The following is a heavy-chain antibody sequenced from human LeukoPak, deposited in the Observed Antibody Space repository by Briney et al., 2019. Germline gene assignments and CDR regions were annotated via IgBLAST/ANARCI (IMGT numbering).Heavy chain of an antibody. CDR3: ARDRYYYYGMDV. J-gene: IGHJ6*02. CDR2: INTDGSYT. V-gene: IGHV3-74*01. Sequence: PGGSLTLSCAASGFTFCSHWMYWVRQAPGKGLVWVSQINTDGSYTSYADSVKGRFTISRDNAKNRLHLQMNSLRAEDTAVYYCARDRYYYYGMDVWGQGTTVTVSS. CDR1: GFTFCSHW.